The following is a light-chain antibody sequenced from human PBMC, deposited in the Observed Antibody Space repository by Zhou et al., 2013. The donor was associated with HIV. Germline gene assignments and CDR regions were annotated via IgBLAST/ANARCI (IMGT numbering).Light chain of an antibody. CDR3: QQYHSDPWT. V-gene: IGKV1-5*03. Sequence: DIQMTQSPSSLSASVGDRVTITCRASQSISSWLAWYQQKPGKAPKLLIYKASSLESGVPSRFSGSGSGTDFSLTISGLQPNDSASFHCQQYHSDPWTFGQGTTLEIK. CDR1: QSISSW. CDR2: KAS. J-gene: IGKJ1*01.